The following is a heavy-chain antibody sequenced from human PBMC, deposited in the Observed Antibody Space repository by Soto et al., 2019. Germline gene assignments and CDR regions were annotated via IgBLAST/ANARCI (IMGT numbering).Heavy chain of an antibody. CDR3: ARESAYGGNPLAFDY. V-gene: IGHV1-69*01. Sequence: QEQLVQSGAEVKKPGSSVKVSCKASGDTFSSYAISWVRQAPGQGLEWMGGIIPFFNTPNYAQKFQGRVTITADESTSTAYMELRSLRSEDTATYYCARESAYGGNPLAFDYWGQGTLVTVSS. CDR1: GDTFSSYA. D-gene: IGHD1-26*01. CDR2: IIPFFNTP. J-gene: IGHJ4*02.